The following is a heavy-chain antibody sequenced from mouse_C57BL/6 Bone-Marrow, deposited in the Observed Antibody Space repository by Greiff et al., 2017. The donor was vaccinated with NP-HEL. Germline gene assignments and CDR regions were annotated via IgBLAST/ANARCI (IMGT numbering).Heavy chain of an antibody. V-gene: IGHV2-2*01. J-gene: IGHJ3*01. D-gene: IGHD1-1*01. CDR3: ARKGDYGTPIAY. CDR2: IWSGGST. CDR1: GFSLTSYG. Sequence: VQLVESGPGLVQPSQSLSITCTVSGFSLTSYGVHWVRQSPGKGLEWLGVIWSGGSTDYNAAFISRLSISKDNSKSQVFFKMNSLQADDTAIYYCARKGDYGTPIAYWGQGTLVTVSA.